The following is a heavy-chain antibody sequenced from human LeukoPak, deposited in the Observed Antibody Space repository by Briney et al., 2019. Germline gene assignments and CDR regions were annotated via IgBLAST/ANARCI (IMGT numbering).Heavy chain of an antibody. V-gene: IGHV1-69*04. CDR1: GGTFSSYA. D-gene: IGHD6-19*01. CDR3: ARSLAVAGTESAFDI. CDR2: IIPIFGIA. J-gene: IGHJ3*02. Sequence: SVKVSCKASGGTFSSYAISWVRQAPGQGLEWMGKIIPIFGIANYAQKFQGRVTITADKSTSTAYMELSSLRSEDTAVYYCARSLAVAGTESAFDIWGQGTMVTVSS.